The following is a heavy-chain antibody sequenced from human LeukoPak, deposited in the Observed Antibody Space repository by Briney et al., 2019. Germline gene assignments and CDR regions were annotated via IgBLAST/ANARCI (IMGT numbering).Heavy chain of an antibody. CDR2: IYYSGST. CDR1: GDSISSYY. J-gene: IGHJ3*02. V-gene: IGHV4-59*01. D-gene: IGHD3-10*01. Sequence: SETLSLTCTVSGDSISSYYWSWIRQPPGKGLEWIGYIYYSGSTNYNPSLKSRVTISVDTSKNQFSLKLSSVTAADTAVYYCARENHYYGSGSYYTDAFDIWGQGTMVTVSS. CDR3: ARENHYYGSGSYYTDAFDI.